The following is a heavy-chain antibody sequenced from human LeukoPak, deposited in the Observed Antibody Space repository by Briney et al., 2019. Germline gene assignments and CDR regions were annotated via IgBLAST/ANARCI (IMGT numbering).Heavy chain of an antibody. Sequence: GGSLRLSCAASGFTFSNYALSWVRQAPGKGLEWVSDISGSGGSTYYADSVKGRFTISRDNSKNTMYLQMNSLRAEDTAVYYCARDATVRGPYGGHHFYSYMDVWGKGTTVTISS. J-gene: IGHJ6*03. V-gene: IGHV3-23*01. D-gene: IGHD3-10*01. CDR1: GFTFSNYA. CDR3: ARDATVRGPYGGHHFYSYMDV. CDR2: ISGSGGST.